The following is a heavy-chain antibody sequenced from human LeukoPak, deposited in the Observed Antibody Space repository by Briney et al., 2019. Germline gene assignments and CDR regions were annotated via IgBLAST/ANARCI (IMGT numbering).Heavy chain of an antibody. CDR1: GGSISSGGYY. J-gene: IGHJ5*02. V-gene: IGHV4-61*02. CDR3: ARDQRYSSSWYPEYWFDP. D-gene: IGHD6-13*01. CDR2: IYTSGST. Sequence: SETLSLTCTVSGGSISSGGYYWSWIRQPAGKGLEWIGRIYTSGSTNYNPSLKSRVTISVDTSKNQFSLKLSSVTAADTAVYYCARDQRYSSSWYPEYWFDPWGQGTLVTVSS.